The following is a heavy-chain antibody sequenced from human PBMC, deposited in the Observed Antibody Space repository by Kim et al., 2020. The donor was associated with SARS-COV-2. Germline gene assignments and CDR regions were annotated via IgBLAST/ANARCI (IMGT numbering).Heavy chain of an antibody. CDR1: GYTFTSYY. V-gene: IGHV1-46*01. J-gene: IGHJ3*02. CDR2: INPSGGST. Sequence: ASMKVSCKASGYTFTSYYMHWVRQAPGQGLEWMGIINPSGGSTSYAQKFQGRVTMTRDTSTSTVYMELSSLRSEDTAVYYCARDPFPYYYDSSGYYHAFDIWGQGTMVTVSS. CDR3: ARDPFPYYYDSSGYYHAFDI. D-gene: IGHD3-22*01.